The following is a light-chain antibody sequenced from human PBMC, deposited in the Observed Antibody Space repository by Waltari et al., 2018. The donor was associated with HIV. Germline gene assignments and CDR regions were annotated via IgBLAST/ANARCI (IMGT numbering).Light chain of an antibody. CDR1: KSSSSG. Sequence: IPSTQSPSTLSASVGDRVIITCRGSKSSSSGLAWYQQRPWRAPNLLIYKASSLRSGVPSRFSGSGSGTEFTLTISSLQPDDFATYYCQQYNGYPLTFGGGTKVEIK. J-gene: IGKJ4*01. V-gene: IGKV1-5*03. CDR3: QQYNGYPLT. CDR2: KAS.